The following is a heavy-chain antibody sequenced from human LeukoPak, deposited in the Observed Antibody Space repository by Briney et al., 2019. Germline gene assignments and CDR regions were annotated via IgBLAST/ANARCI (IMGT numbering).Heavy chain of an antibody. J-gene: IGHJ3*02. Sequence: GESLKISCKASGYSFTSYSIAWVRQMTGKGLEWMGIIYPGDSDARYSLSFQGQVTISVDKSISTAYLQWSRLKASDTAMYYCARLIAVAGTTGGFDMWGQGTLVTVAS. CDR1: GYSFTSYS. CDR2: IYPGDSDA. V-gene: IGHV5-51*01. D-gene: IGHD6-19*01. CDR3: ARLIAVAGTTGGFDM.